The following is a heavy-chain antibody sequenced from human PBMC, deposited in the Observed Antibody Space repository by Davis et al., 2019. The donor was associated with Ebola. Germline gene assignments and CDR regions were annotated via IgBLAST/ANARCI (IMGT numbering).Heavy chain of an antibody. CDR2: IYYSGST. Sequence: SETLSLTCTVSGGSISSYYWSWIRRPPGKGLEWIGYIYYSGSTNYNPSLKSRVTISVDTSKNQFSLKLSSVTAADTAVYYCAGRYNWNDRYYYYGMDVWGQGTTVTVSS. J-gene: IGHJ6*02. CDR3: AGRYNWNDRYYYYGMDV. V-gene: IGHV4-59*08. CDR1: GGSISSYY. D-gene: IGHD1-1*01.